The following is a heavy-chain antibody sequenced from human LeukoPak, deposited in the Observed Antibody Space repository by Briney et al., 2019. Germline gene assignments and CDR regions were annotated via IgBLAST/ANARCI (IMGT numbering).Heavy chain of an antibody. Sequence: SGPTLFHARPTLTLTFTFSGFTLSTRGEGVGWIRQPPAKALEWLTLTYWDDDKRYSPSLKSRLTITKDTSKNQVVLTMTNMDPVDTATYYCAHSLFGIAAAADWFDPWGQGTLVTVSS. D-gene: IGHD6-13*01. CDR1: GFTLSTRGEG. V-gene: IGHV2-5*02. J-gene: IGHJ5*02. CDR2: TYWDDDK. CDR3: AHSLFGIAAAADWFDP.